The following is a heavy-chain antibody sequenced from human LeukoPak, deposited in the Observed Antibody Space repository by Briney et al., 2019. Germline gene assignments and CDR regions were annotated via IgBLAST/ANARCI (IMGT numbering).Heavy chain of an antibody. J-gene: IGHJ5*02. CDR1: GYTFTGYY. V-gene: IGHV1-2*02. CDR2: INPNSGGT. D-gene: IGHD1-26*01. Sequence: GASVKVSCKASGYTFTGYYMHWVGQAPGQGLAGMGWINPNSGGTNYAQKFQGRVTMTRDTSISTASMELSRLRSDDTAVYYCARPKRGLGELNWFDPWGQGTLVTVSS. CDR3: ARPKRGLGELNWFDP.